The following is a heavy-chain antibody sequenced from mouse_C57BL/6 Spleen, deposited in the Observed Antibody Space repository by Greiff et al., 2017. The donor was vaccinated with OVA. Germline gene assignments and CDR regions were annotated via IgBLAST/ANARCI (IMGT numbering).Heavy chain of an antibody. CDR2: INPSNGGT. CDR1: GYTFTSYW. V-gene: IGHV1-53*01. J-gene: IGHJ2*01. D-gene: IGHD1-1*01. Sequence: QVQLQQPGTELVKPGASVKLSCKASGYTFTSYWMHWVKQRPGQGLEWIGNINPSNGGTNYNEKFKSKATLTVDKSSSTAYMQISSLTSEDSAVYYCARERGNLLPNFDYWGQGTTLTVSS. CDR3: ARERGNLLPNFDY.